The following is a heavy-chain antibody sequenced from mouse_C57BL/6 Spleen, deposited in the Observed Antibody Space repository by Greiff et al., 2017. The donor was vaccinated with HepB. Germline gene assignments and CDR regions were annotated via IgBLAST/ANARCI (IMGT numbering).Heavy chain of an antibody. CDR3: ARSDDYVYAMDY. Sequence: QVQLQQPGTELVKPGASVKLSCKASGYTFTSYWMHWVKQRPGQGLEWIGNINPSNGGTNYNQKFKSKATLTVDKSSSTAYMQLSSLTSEDSAVYYWARSDDYVYAMDYWGQGTSVTVSS. D-gene: IGHD2-4*01. CDR1: GYTFTSYW. J-gene: IGHJ4*01. V-gene: IGHV1-53*01. CDR2: INPSNGGT.